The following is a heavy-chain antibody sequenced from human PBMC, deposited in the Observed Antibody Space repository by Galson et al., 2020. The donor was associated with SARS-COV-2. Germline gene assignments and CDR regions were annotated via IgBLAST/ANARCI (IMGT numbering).Heavy chain of an antibody. D-gene: IGHD3-10*01. CDR1: AFTFSSYW. J-gene: IGHJ4*02. CDR3: VRDVDYHETRECFDY. V-gene: IGHV3-74*03. CDR2: INSDGSNT. Sequence: GGSLRLSCAASAFTFSSYWMHWVRQAPGKGLVWVARINSDGSNTKYADSVKGRFTISRDHAKNTLFLQMNSLGAEDTAVYYCVRDVDYHETRECFDYGGQGTLVTVSS.